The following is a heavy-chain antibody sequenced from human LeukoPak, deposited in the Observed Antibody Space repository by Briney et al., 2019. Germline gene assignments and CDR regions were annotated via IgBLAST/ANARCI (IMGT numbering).Heavy chain of an antibody. CDR2: IYYSGNT. D-gene: IGHD5-18*01. Sequence: PSETLSLTCTVSGGSISSYYWSWIRQPPGKGLEWIGYIYYSGNTNYNPSLKSRVTISIDTSKNQFSLKLSSVTAADTAVYYCARVGYSYGLDYWGQGTLVSVSS. V-gene: IGHV4-59*01. J-gene: IGHJ4*02. CDR3: ARVGYSYGLDY. CDR1: GGSISSYY.